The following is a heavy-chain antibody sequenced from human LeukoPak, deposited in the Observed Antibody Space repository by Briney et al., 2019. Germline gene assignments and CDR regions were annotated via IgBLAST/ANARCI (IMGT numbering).Heavy chain of an antibody. Sequence: PGGSLRLSCAASGFPFSTYGMHWVRQAPGKGLEWVAVISYDGSNEYYADSVKGRFTISRDNSKNTLYLQMSSLRAEDTAVYYCAKEFNRGLPDYWGQGTLVTVPS. CDR2: ISYDGSNE. CDR1: GFPFSTYG. J-gene: IGHJ4*02. CDR3: AKEFNRGLPDY. V-gene: IGHV3-30*18. D-gene: IGHD2-21*01.